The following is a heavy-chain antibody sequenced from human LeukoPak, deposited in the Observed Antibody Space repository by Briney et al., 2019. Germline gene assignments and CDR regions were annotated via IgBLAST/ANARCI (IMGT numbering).Heavy chain of an antibody. V-gene: IGHV3-23*01. J-gene: IGHJ3*02. CDR2: ISGSGGST. D-gene: IGHD6-13*01. Sequence: PGGSLRLSCAASGFTFSSYAMSSVRQAPGKGLEWVSAISGSGGSTYYADSVKGRFTISRDNAKNSPHLQMNSLRAEDTAVYYCARDEPQQHDAFDIWGQGTMVTVSS. CDR1: GFTFSSYA. CDR3: ARDEPQQHDAFDI.